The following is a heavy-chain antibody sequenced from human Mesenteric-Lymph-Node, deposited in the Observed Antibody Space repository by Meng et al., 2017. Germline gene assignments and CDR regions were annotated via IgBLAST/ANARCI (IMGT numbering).Heavy chain of an antibody. V-gene: IGHV3-7*01. CDR2: IKHDGSEK. CDR3: ARDPGFSRTWLFYYALDV. J-gene: IGHJ6*02. Sequence: GESLKISCAASGFTFSSYAMSWVRQAPGKGLEWVANIKHDGSEKNYGDSVKGRFTISRDNAKNSLYLQMNSLRAEDTAVYYCARDPGFSRTWLFYYALDVWGQGTTVTVSS. CDR1: GFTFSSYA. D-gene: IGHD5-12*01.